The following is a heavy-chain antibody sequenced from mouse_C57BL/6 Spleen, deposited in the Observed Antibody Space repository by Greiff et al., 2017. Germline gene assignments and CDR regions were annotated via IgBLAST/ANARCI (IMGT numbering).Heavy chain of an antibody. CDR2: ISSGGDYI. CDR1: GFTFSSYA. Sequence: EVKLVESGEGLVKPGGSLKLSCAASGFTFSSYAMSWVRQTPEKRLEWVAYISSGGDYIYYAETVKGRFTISRDNARNTQYLQMSSLKSEDTAMYYCTRIGLLYAMEYWGQGTSVTVSS. CDR3: TRIGLLYAMEY. D-gene: IGHD2-10*01. J-gene: IGHJ4*01. V-gene: IGHV5-9-1*02.